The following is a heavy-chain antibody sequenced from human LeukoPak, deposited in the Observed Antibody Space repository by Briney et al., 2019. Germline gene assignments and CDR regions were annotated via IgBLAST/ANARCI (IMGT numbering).Heavy chain of an antibody. CDR3: ARETYYYDSSGLED. J-gene: IGHJ4*02. D-gene: IGHD3-22*01. CDR1: GFTFDDYA. CDR2: ISWNSGSI. Sequence: PGGSLRLSCAASGFTFDDYAMHWVRQAPGKGLEWVSGISWNSGSIGYADSVKGRFTISRDNAKNSLYLQMNSLRAEDTALYYCARETYYYDSSGLEDWGQGTLVTVSS. V-gene: IGHV3-9*01.